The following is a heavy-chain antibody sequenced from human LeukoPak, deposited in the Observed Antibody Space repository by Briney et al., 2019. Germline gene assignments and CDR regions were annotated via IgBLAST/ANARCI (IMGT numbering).Heavy chain of an antibody. CDR1: GGSISSGGYY. CDR3: ARGLADRHIAAAGTRYYYYGMDV. V-gene: IGHV4-31*03. D-gene: IGHD6-13*01. Sequence: PSETLSLTCTVSGGSISSGGYYWSWIRQHPGKGLEWIGYIYYSGSTYYNPSLKSRVTISVDTSKNQFSLKLSSVTAADTAVYYCARGLADRHIAAAGTRYYYYGMDVWGQGTTVTVSS. J-gene: IGHJ6*02. CDR2: IYYSGST.